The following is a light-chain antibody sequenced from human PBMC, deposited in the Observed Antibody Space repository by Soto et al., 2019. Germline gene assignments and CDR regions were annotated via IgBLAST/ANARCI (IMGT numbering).Light chain of an antibody. CDR3: CAYSVHSTVV. V-gene: IGLV2-23*03. Sequence: QSALTQPASVSGSPGQSITISCTGTSSDVGSYNLVSWYQHHPGKAPKLMIYEGSKWPSGVSNRCSGSKSGNTASLTISGLQAEDEADYYCCAYSVHSTVVFGGGTKLTVL. J-gene: IGLJ2*01. CDR1: SSDVGSYNL. CDR2: EGS.